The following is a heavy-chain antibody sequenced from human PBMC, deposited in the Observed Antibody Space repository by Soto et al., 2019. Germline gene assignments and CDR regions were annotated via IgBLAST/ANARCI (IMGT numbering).Heavy chain of an antibody. D-gene: IGHD5-12*01. CDR1: GFTFSSYA. Sequence: VSLRLSCAASGFTFSSYAMSWVRLAPGKGLEWVSAISGSGISTYYADSVKGRFTFSRDNSKNTLYLQMNSLRAEDTAVYYCAKDTSMARTGYFDYWGQGTLVTVSS. V-gene: IGHV3-23*01. J-gene: IGHJ4*02. CDR2: ISGSGIST. CDR3: AKDTSMARTGYFDY.